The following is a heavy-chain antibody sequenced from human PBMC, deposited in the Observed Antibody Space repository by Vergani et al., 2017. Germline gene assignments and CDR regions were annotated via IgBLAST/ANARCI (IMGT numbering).Heavy chain of an antibody. J-gene: IGHJ4*02. Sequence: EVQLLESGGGLVQPGGSLRLSCAASGFTFSSYAMSWVRQAPGKGLEWVSAISGSGGSTYYADSVKGRFTISRDNAKNSLYLQMNSLRDEDTAVYYCAKGVGATKVPFDYWGQGTLVTVSS. CDR1: GFTFSSYA. D-gene: IGHD1-26*01. V-gene: IGHV3-23*01. CDR3: AKGVGATKVPFDY. CDR2: ISGSGGST.